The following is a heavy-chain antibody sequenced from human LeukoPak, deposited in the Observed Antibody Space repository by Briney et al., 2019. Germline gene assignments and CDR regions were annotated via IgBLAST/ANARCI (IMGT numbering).Heavy chain of an antibody. CDR3: ARAGLQYSYYFDY. Sequence: PSQTLSLTCTVSGGSISSGGYYWSWIRHPPGKGLEWIGYIYHSGSTYYNSSLKSRVTISVDRSKNQFSLKLSSVTAADTAVYYCARAGLQYSYYFDYWGQGTLVTVSS. J-gene: IGHJ4*02. CDR2: IYHSGST. D-gene: IGHD5-24*01. V-gene: IGHV4-30-2*01. CDR1: GGSISSGGYY.